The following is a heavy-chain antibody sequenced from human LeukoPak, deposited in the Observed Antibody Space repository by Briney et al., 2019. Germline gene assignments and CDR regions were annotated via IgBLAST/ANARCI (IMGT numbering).Heavy chain of an antibody. J-gene: IGHJ4*02. V-gene: IGHV4-59*01. CDR2: IYYTGST. CDR3: ARNLIPEQLVLNF. Sequence: PSEALSLTCTVSGGSISNYYWNWIRQPPGKGLEWIGYIYYTGSTNYNPSLKSRVTMSVDTSKNQFSLNLKSVTPEDTAVYYCARNLIPEQLVLNFWGQGTLVTVSS. D-gene: IGHD6-13*01. CDR1: GGSISNYY.